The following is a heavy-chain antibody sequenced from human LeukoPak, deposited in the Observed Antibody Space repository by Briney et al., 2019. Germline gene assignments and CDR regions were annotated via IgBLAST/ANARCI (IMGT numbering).Heavy chain of an antibody. J-gene: IGHJ4*02. CDR2: ISGSGDNT. CDR1: GFIFYNYA. Sequence: PGGSLRLSCAASGFIFYNYAMSWVRQAPGKGLEWVSSISGSGDNTYYADSVRGRFTISRDISTNTVHLQMNSLRAEDTAVYYCARDVTGSGSYYLYWGQGTLVTVSS. CDR3: ARDVTGSGSYYLY. V-gene: IGHV3-23*01. D-gene: IGHD3-10*01.